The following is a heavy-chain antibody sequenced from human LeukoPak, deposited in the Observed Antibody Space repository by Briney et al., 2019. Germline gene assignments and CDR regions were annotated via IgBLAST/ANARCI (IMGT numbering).Heavy chain of an antibody. J-gene: IGHJ4*02. CDR3: AGGFWSAYFDY. CDR1: GGSISGYY. V-gene: IGHV4-59*01. Sequence: SEIMSLTCTVSGGSISGYYWGWMRQPPGKGLEWIGYIYYSGSTNYNPSLKSRVTISVDTSKNQFSLKLSSVTAADTAVYYCAGGFWSAYFDYWGQGTLVTVSS. CDR2: IYYSGST. D-gene: IGHD3-3*01.